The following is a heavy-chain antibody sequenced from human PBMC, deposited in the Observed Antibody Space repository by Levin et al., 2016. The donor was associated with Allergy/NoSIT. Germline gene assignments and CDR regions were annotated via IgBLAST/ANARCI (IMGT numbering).Heavy chain of an antibody. CDR3: ARGLVPAAITILLFDY. CDR2: ISYDGSNK. D-gene: IGHD2-2*01. Sequence: GESLKISCAASGFTFSSYGMHWVRQAPGKGLEWVAVISYDGSNKYYADSVKGRFTISRDNSKNTLYLQMNSLRAEDTAVYYCARGLVPAAITILLFDYWGQGTLVTVSS. V-gene: IGHV3-30*03. J-gene: IGHJ4*02. CDR1: GFTFSSYG.